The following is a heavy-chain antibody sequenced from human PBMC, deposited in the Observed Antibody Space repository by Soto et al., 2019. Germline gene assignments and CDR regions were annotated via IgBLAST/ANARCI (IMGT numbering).Heavy chain of an antibody. CDR1: GFTFSSYA. Sequence: EVQLLESGGGLVQPGGSLRLSCAASGFTFSSYAMSWVRQAPGKGLEWVSAMSGSGGSTYYADSVKGRFTISRDNSKNTLYLQMNSLRAEDTAVYYCAKDYDFWSGYYRGAFDIWGQGTMVTVSS. V-gene: IGHV3-23*01. J-gene: IGHJ3*02. CDR2: MSGSGGST. D-gene: IGHD3-3*01. CDR3: AKDYDFWSGYYRGAFDI.